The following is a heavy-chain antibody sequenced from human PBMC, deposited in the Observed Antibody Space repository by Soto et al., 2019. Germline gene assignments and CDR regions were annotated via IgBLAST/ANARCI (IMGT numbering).Heavy chain of an antibody. D-gene: IGHD3-3*01. J-gene: IGHJ3*02. Sequence: GGSLRLSCAASGFTFSSYGMHWVRQAPGKGLEWVAVIWYDGSNKYYADSVKGRFTISRDNSKNTLYLQMNSLRAEDTAVYYCARSTHDFWSGYSQNDAFDIWGQGTMVTVSS. V-gene: IGHV3-33*01. CDR2: IWYDGSNK. CDR1: GFTFSSYG. CDR3: ARSTHDFWSGYSQNDAFDI.